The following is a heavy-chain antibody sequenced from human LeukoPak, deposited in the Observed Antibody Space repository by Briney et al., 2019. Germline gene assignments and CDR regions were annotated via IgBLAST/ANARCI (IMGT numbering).Heavy chain of an antibody. CDR2: ISYDGSEK. CDR1: GFSFNSYG. D-gene: IGHD5-18*01. CDR3: AKDRDSYEPPVGYLDY. V-gene: IGHV3-30*18. J-gene: IGHJ4*02. Sequence: GGSLRLSCAASGFSFNSYGMHWVRQAPGKGLEWVAFISYDGSEKHYADSVKGRFTISRDNSNNTLYVQMSSLRAEDTAVYYCAKDRDSYEPPVGYLDYWGQGTLVTVSS.